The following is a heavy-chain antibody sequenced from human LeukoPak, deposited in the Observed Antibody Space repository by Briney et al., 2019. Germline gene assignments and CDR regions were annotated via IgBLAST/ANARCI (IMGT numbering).Heavy chain of an antibody. V-gene: IGHV3-48*03. D-gene: IGHD3-10*02. CDR2: ISSSGSTI. J-gene: IGHJ6*04. Sequence: GGSLRLSCAASGFTFTSYAMNWVRQAPGKGLEWVSYISSSGSTIYYADSVKGRFTISRDNAKNSLYLQMNSLRAEDTAVYYCAELGITMIGGVWGKGTTVTISS. CDR3: AELGITMIGGV. CDR1: GFTFTSYA.